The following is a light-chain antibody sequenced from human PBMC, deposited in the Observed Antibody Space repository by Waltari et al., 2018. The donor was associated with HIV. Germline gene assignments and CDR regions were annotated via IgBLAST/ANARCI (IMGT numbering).Light chain of an antibody. Sequence: QSVLTQPPSTSGTPGPRVTVSSSGSTSNIGRNAINWYQQVPGTAPKLLIYTNNQRPSGVPDRFAGSKSGTSASLAISGLQSEDEADYYCATWDDSLNALVFGGGTKLTV. V-gene: IGLV1-44*01. CDR1: TSNIGRNA. CDR2: TNN. J-gene: IGLJ2*01. CDR3: ATWDDSLNALV.